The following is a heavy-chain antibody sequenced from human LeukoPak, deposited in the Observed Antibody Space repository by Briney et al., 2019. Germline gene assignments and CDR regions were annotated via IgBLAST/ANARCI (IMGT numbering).Heavy chain of an antibody. CDR1: GYTFTSYG. J-gene: IGHJ4*02. Sequence: ASVTVSCKASGYTFTSYGISWVRQAPGQGLEWMGWISAYNGNTNYAQKLQGRVTMTTDTSTSTAYMELRSLRSDDTAVYYCARDPTYYCTGGVCGGLDYWGQGTLVTVSS. CDR3: ARDPTYYCTGGVCGGLDY. D-gene: IGHD2-8*02. CDR2: ISAYNGNT. V-gene: IGHV1-18*01.